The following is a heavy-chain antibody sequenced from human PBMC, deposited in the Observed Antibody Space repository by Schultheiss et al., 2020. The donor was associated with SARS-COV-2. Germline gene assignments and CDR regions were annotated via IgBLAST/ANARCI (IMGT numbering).Heavy chain of an antibody. J-gene: IGHJ5*02. CDR1: GYTFTGYY. CDR2: FDPEDGET. CDR3: ATVPRIVVVPAGGWFDP. V-gene: IGHV1-24*01. D-gene: IGHD2-2*01. Sequence: ASVKVSCKASGYTFTGYYMHWVRQAPGKGLEWMGGFDPEDGETIYAQKFQGRVTMTEDTSTDTAYMELSSLRSEDTAVYYCATVPRIVVVPAGGWFDPWGQGTLVTVSS.